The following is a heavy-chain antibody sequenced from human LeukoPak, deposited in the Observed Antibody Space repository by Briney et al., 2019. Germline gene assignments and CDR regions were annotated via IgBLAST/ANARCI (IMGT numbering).Heavy chain of an antibody. D-gene: IGHD4-17*01. V-gene: IGHV3-7*01. Sequence: GGSLRLSCVASGFTFSDYAMNWVRQAPGKGLEWVATIWPDGSDKKYVDSVRDRFTISRDNAKNLLYLQMNSLSAEDTAVYFCARLFGSVTTFDYWGQGALVTVSS. CDR2: IWPDGSDK. CDR3: ARLFGSVTTFDY. J-gene: IGHJ4*02. CDR1: GFTFSDYA.